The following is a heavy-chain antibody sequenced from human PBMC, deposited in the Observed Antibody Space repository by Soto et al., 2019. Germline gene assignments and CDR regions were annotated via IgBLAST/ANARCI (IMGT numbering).Heavy chain of an antibody. Sequence: EVQLLQSGGGLVQSGGSLRLSCVTSGFSFSASSLSWVRQAPGQGLEWISAISGSGDNTYYADSVRGRFTISRDNSKNTLYLQMTSLSAEDTAMYYCARDGDVNTGFGKDYWGQGTLVTVSS. V-gene: IGHV3-23*01. J-gene: IGHJ4*02. D-gene: IGHD3-16*01. CDR2: ISGSGDNT. CDR1: GFSFSASS. CDR3: ARDGDVNTGFGKDY.